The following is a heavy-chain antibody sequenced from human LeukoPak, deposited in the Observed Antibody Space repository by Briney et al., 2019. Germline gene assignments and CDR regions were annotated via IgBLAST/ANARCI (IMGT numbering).Heavy chain of an antibody. J-gene: IGHJ4*02. Sequence: PGRSLRLSCAASGFXFRSYGIHWVRQAPGKGLEWVAAISYDGSKKYYADSVKGRFTISRDNSKNTLYVQMNSLRVEDTAVYYCARDLSGWYTFDYWGQGTLVTVSS. D-gene: IGHD6-19*01. CDR1: GFXFRSYG. V-gene: IGHV3-30-3*01. CDR2: ISYDGSKK. CDR3: ARDLSGWYTFDY.